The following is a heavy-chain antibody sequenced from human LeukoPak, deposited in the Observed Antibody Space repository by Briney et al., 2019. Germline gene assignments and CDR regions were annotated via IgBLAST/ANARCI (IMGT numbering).Heavy chain of an antibody. CDR1: GGSISSGDYY. CDR2: IYYSGST. Sequence: KPSETLSLNCTVSGGSISSGDYYWSWIPQPPGKGLEWIGYIYYSGSTYYNPSLKSRVTISVDTSKNQFSLKLSSVTAADTAVYYCAREGSDIVVVPAAMEPHYYYYMDVWGKGTTVTVSS. D-gene: IGHD2-2*01. J-gene: IGHJ6*03. V-gene: IGHV4-30-4*08. CDR3: AREGSDIVVVPAAMEPHYYYYMDV.